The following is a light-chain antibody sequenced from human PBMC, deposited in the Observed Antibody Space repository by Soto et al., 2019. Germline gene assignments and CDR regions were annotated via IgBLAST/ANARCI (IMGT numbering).Light chain of an antibody. CDR1: QSLTTKN. V-gene: IGKV3-20*01. CDR3: QQHYRSPDT. J-gene: IGKJ2*01. CDR2: FAS. Sequence: EIVWTQSPGTMSVSAEGIALLSFRASQSLTTKNLAWYQHIPGQAPRLLIYFASSRATGIPDRFSGSGSGTEFTLSVSGLQSEDSAVYYCQQHYRSPDTFGQGTKLDIK.